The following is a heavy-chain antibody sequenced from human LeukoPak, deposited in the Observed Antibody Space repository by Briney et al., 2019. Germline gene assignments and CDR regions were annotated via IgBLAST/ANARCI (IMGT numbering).Heavy chain of an antibody. CDR3: ARERWAAAGYYFDY. D-gene: IGHD6-13*01. J-gene: IGHJ4*02. V-gene: IGHV3-48*03. CDR2: ISSSGSTI. Sequence: GGSLRLSCAASGFTFSSYEMNWVRQAPGKGLEWVSYISSSGSTIYYADSVKGRFTTSRDNAKNSLYLQMNSLRAEDTAVYYCARERWAAAGYYFDYWGQGTLVTVSS. CDR1: GFTFSSYE.